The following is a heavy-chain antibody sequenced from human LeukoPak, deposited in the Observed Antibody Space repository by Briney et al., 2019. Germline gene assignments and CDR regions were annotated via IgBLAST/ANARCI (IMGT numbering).Heavy chain of an antibody. CDR2: INPNSGGT. D-gene: IGHD3-10*01. Sequence: VASVKVSCKASGYTFTSYGISWVRQAPGQGLEWMGWINPNSGGTNYAQKFQGRVTMTRDTSISTAYMELSRLRSDDTAVYYCARDSTGVPAPTSGYWGQGTLVTVSS. CDR1: GYTFTSYG. V-gene: IGHV1-2*02. CDR3: ARDSTGVPAPTSGY. J-gene: IGHJ4*02.